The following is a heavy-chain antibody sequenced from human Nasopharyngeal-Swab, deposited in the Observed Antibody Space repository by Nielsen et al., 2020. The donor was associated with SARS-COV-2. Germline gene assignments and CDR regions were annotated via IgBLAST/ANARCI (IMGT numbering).Heavy chain of an antibody. J-gene: IGHJ5*02. CDR2: TYYRSKWYN. Sequence: WIRQSPSRGLEWLGRTYYRSKWYNDYAVSVKSRITINPDTSKNQFSLQLNSVTPEDTAVYYCARDHPGYYDSSGYYRFDPWGQGTLVTVSS. V-gene: IGHV6-1*01. CDR3: ARDHPGYYDSSGYYRFDP. D-gene: IGHD3-22*01.